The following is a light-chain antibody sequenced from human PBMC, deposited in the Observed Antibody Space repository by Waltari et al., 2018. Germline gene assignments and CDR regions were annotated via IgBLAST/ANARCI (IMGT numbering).Light chain of an antibody. CDR3: QQSYSSPRT. J-gene: IGKJ1*01. V-gene: IGKV1-39*01. CDR2: AAS. CDR1: QGISSA. Sequence: IQLTQSPSSLSASVEDRATLTCRASQGISSALAWYQQKPGKAPKLLICAASILQSGVPSRFSGSGSGTDFTLTISSLQPEDFATFYCQQSYSSPRTFGQGTKVEIK.